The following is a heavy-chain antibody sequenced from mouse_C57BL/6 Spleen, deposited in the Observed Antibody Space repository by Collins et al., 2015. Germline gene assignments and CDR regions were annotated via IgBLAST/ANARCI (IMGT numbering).Heavy chain of an antibody. CDR3: AKQPDGYRYFDV. V-gene: IGHV2-3*01. CDR2: IWGDGST. D-gene: IGHD2-3*01. CDR1: GFSLTSYG. Sequence: QVQLKESGPGQVAPSQSLSITCTVSGFSLTSYGVSWVRQPPGKGLEWLGGIWGDGSTKYHSALTSRLSISKDNSKSQVFLKLNSLQTVDTATYYCAKQPDGYRYFDVWGAGTTVTVSS. J-gene: IGHJ1*01.